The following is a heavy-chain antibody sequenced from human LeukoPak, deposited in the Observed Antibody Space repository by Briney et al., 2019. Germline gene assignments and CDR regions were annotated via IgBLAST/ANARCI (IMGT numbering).Heavy chain of an antibody. CDR3: ATVERGTMIVVPRGSHAFDI. CDR2: FDPEDGET. V-gene: IGHV1-24*01. J-gene: IGHJ3*02. Sequence: ASVKVSCKVSGYTLTELSMHWVRQAPGKGLEWMGGFDPEDGETIYAQKFQGRVTMTEDTSTDTAYMELSSLRSEDTAVYYCATVERGTMIVVPRGSHAFDIWGQGTMVTVSS. D-gene: IGHD3-22*01. CDR1: GYTLTELS.